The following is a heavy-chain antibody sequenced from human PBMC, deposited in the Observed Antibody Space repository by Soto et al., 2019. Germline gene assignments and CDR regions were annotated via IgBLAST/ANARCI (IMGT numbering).Heavy chain of an antibody. J-gene: IGHJ5*01. V-gene: IGHV1-69*06. D-gene: IGHD2-15*01. Sequence: VKVSCNGAGDSLSTNPISWVRQAPGQGLEWMGGTGSGTGPGNHAQKFQGRLTVTADKSTSTVYMELTNLSSEDTAVYYCARRDSGGFYRFFGSWRDRPLVPAPS. CDR2: TGSGTGPG. CDR1: GDSLSTNP. CDR3: ARRDSGGFYRFFGS.